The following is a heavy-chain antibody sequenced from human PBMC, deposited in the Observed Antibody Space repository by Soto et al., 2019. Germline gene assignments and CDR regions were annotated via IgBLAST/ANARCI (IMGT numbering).Heavy chain of an antibody. V-gene: IGHV3-30*04. J-gene: IGHJ4*02. D-gene: IGHD6-13*01. Sequence: GGSLRLSCAASGFNFSSYAMHWVRQAPGKGLEWVAVISYDGGKKYYADSLKGRFTISRDNSKNTLYVEMNSLSAEDTAVYYCAREGQPAAGTTPHNWGQGPLVTVSS. CDR2: ISYDGGKK. CDR1: GFNFSSYA. CDR3: AREGQPAAGTTPHN.